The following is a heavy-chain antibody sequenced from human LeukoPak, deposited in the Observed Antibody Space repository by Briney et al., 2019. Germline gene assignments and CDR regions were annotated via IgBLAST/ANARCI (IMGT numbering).Heavy chain of an antibody. Sequence: PGGSLKLSCAASGFTFSGSSMNWVRQASGKGLEWVGRIRSKGNSYASAYAASGRCRFTIARADSKNTAYLHMKSVKTKDTAVYYCTTRSSGYQLYWGQGTLVTVSS. CDR3: TTRSSGYQLY. CDR1: GFTFSGSS. V-gene: IGHV3-73*01. J-gene: IGHJ4*02. CDR2: IRSKGNSYAS. D-gene: IGHD6-19*01.